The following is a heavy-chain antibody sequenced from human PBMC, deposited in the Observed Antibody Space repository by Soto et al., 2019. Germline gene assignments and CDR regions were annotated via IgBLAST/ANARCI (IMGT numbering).Heavy chain of an antibody. J-gene: IGHJ6*02. CDR2: IIPIFGTA. CDR3: ARDRLYSSSSGGYYYYGMDV. V-gene: IGHV1-69*06. Sequence: SVKVSCKASGGTFSSYAISWVRQAPGQGLEWMGGIIPIFGTANYAQKFQGRVTITADKSTSTAYMELSSLRSEDTAVYYCARDRLYSSSSGGYYYYGMDVWGQGTTVTVSS. D-gene: IGHD6-6*01. CDR1: GGTFSSYA.